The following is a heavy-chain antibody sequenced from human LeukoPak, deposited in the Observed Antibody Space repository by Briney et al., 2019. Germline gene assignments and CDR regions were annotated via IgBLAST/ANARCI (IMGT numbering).Heavy chain of an antibody. Sequence: SETLSLTCTVSGGSISSYYWSWIRQPPGKGLEWIGYIYYSGSTSYNPSLKSRVTISVDTSKNQFSLKLSSVTAADTAVYYCARIDKDSSGWYLFDPWGQGTLVTVSS. J-gene: IGHJ5*02. CDR2: IYYSGST. D-gene: IGHD6-19*01. CDR3: ARIDKDSSGWYLFDP. V-gene: IGHV4-59*08. CDR1: GGSISSYY.